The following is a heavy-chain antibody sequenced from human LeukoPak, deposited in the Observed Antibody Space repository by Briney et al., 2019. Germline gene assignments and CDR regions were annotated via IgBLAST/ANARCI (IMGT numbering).Heavy chain of an antibody. V-gene: IGHV3-23*01. CDR3: AKGPEWLVLYYFDY. J-gene: IGHJ4*02. D-gene: IGHD6-19*01. CDR1: GFTFSSYA. CDR2: ISGSGGST. Sequence: GGSLRLSCAASGFTFSSYAMSWVRHAPGKGLEWVSAISGSGGSTYYADSVKGRFTISRDNSKNTLYLQMNSLRAEDTAVYYCAKGPEWLVLYYFDYWGQGTLVTVSS.